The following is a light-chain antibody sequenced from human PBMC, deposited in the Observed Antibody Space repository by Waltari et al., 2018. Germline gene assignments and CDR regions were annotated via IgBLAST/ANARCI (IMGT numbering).Light chain of an antibody. CDR1: QSVTRA. J-gene: IGKJ1*01. V-gene: IGKV3-20*01. Sequence: EIVLTQSPGTLSLSPGESATLSCRTSQSVTRALAWYQQKPGQAPRLLIYGASNRATDIPDRFSGSGSGTDFSLTISSLEPEDFAVYYCQHYLRLPVTFGQGTKXEVK. CDR2: GAS. CDR3: QHYLRLPVT.